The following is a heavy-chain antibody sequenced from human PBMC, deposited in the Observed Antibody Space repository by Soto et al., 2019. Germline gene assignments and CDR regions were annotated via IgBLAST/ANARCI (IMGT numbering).Heavy chain of an antibody. Sequence: QVQLMQSGAEVTKPGSSVKVSCKASGGPFNTFGISWVRQAPGQGLEWMGGIIPKYGTTNYARRFQGRVTITADESTTTAYLELISLRHADTAIYYCARTRQRRPVFYVDYWGQGTPISVTS. V-gene: IGHV1-69*01. CDR2: IIPKYGTT. J-gene: IGHJ4*02. CDR3: ARTRQRRPVFYVDY. D-gene: IGHD2-2*01. CDR1: GGPFNTFG.